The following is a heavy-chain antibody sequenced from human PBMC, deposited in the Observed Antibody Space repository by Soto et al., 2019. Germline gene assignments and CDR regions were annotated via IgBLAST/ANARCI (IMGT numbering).Heavy chain of an antibody. CDR3: ARDSCSGGSCYLVHDY. CDR1: GYTFTSYG. J-gene: IGHJ4*02. CDR2: ISAYNGNT. Sequence: ASVKVSCKASGYTFTSYGISWVRQAPGQGLEWMGWISAYNGNTNYAQKLQGRVTMTTDTSTSTAYMELRSPRSDDTAVYYCARDSCSGGSCYLVHDYWGQGTLVTVSS. V-gene: IGHV1-18*01. D-gene: IGHD2-15*01.